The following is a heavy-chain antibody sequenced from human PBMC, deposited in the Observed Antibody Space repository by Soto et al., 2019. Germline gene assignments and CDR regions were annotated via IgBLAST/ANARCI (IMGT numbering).Heavy chain of an antibody. CDR3: ARGGAGYHLLDP. CDR1: GYTFTSYD. J-gene: IGHJ5*02. D-gene: IGHD5-12*01. Sequence: GASVKVSCKASGYTFTSYDINWVRQATGQGLEWMGWMNPNSGDTGYAQKFQGRVTMTTNNSISTAYMELSSLGSEDTAVYYCARGGAGYHLLDPWGQGTLVTVSS. CDR2: MNPNSGDT. V-gene: IGHV1-8*01.